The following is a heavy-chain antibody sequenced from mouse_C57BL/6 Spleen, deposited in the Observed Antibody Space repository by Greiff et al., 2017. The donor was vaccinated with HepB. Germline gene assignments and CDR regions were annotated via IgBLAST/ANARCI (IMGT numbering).Heavy chain of an antibody. CDR2: IYPRDGST. CDR1: GYTFTSYD. Sequence: QVQLQQSGPELVKPGASVKLSCKASGYTFTSYDINWVKQRPGQGLEWIGWIYPRDGSTKYNEKFKGKATLTVDTSSRTADMELHSLTSEDSAVYFCARGSYGNCVSYWGQGTLVTVSA. J-gene: IGHJ3*01. V-gene: IGHV1-85*01. CDR3: ARGSYGNCVSY. D-gene: IGHD2-1*01.